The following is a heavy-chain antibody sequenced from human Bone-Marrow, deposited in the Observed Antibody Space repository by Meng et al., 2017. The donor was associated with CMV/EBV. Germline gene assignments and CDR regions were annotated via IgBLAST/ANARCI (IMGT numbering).Heavy chain of an antibody. CDR3: VRGGAFKIMYYYDS. J-gene: IGHJ4*02. D-gene: IGHD2-8*01. V-gene: IGHV3-30*04. CDR1: EFMFSSFA. Sequence: GGSLRLSCAASEFMFSSFAMFWVRQAPGKGLEWVAVISHDGSTKYYADSVKGRFTISRDNSKKTVYLEMNGLRAEDTAVYYCVRGGAFKIMYYYDSWGQGTLVTVSS. CDR2: ISHDGSTK.